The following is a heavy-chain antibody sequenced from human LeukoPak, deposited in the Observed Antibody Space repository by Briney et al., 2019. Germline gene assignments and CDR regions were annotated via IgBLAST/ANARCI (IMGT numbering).Heavy chain of an antibody. Sequence: GGSLRLSCAVSGITLSNYAMSWVRQAPGKGLEWVAGISGSGGGTHYADSVKGRFTISRDNSKNTLYLQMNSLRAEDTAVYYCAKAPGDIVVVPASPWGQGTLVTVSS. V-gene: IGHV3-23*01. CDR1: GITLSNYA. CDR3: AKAPGDIVVVPASP. D-gene: IGHD2-2*01. J-gene: IGHJ5*02. CDR2: ISGSGGGT.